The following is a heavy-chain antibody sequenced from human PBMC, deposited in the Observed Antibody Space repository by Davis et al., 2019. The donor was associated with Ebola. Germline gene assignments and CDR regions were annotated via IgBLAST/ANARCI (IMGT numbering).Heavy chain of an antibody. CDR1: GFTFSSYW. CDR2: IKHDGSER. Sequence: PGGSLRLSCAASGFTFSSYWMTWVRQAPGKGLEWVANIKHDGSERYYVDSVKGRFTISRDNARNSLYLQMNSLRAEDTALYYCARDRRGEWFPDYWGQGTLVTVSS. CDR3: ARDRRGEWFPDY. D-gene: IGHD3-3*01. V-gene: IGHV3-7*03. J-gene: IGHJ4*02.